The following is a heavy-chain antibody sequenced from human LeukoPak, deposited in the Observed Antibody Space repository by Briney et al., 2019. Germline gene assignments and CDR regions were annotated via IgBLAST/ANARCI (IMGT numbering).Heavy chain of an antibody. J-gene: IGHJ4*02. CDR2: INHSGST. V-gene: IGHV4-34*01. CDR3: ARGPYSYGYDY. Sequence: PSETLSLTCAVYGGSFSGYYWSWIRQPPGKGLEWIGEINHSGSTNYNPSLKGRVTISVDTSKNQFSLKLSSVTAADTAVYYCARGPYSYGYDYWGQGTLVTVSS. CDR1: GGSFSGYY. D-gene: IGHD5-18*01.